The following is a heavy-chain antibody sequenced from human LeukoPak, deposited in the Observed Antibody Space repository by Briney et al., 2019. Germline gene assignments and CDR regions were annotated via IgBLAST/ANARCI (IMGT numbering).Heavy chain of an antibody. Sequence: ASVKVSCKASGYTFTSYAMNWVRQAPGQGLEWMGWINTNTGNPTYAQGFTGRFVFSLDTSVSTAYPQISSLKAEDTAVYYCARARSGPDRDGYNPFDYWGRGTLVTVSS. V-gene: IGHV7-4-1*02. J-gene: IGHJ4*02. CDR2: INTNTGNP. D-gene: IGHD5-24*01. CDR1: GYTFTSYA. CDR3: ARARSGPDRDGYNPFDY.